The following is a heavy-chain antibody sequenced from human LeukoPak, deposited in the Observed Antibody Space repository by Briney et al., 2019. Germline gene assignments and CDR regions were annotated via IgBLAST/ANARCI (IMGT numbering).Heavy chain of an antibody. J-gene: IGHJ4*02. D-gene: IGHD4-17*01. CDR2: ISSSSSTI. Sequence: GGSLRLSCAASGFTFSTYSMNWVRQAPGKGLEWVSYISSSSSTIYYADSVKGRFTISRDDAKNSLYLQMNSLRDEDTAVYYCALVTTVTYHYWGQGTLVTVSS. V-gene: IGHV3-48*02. CDR1: GFTFSTYS. CDR3: ALVTTVTYHY.